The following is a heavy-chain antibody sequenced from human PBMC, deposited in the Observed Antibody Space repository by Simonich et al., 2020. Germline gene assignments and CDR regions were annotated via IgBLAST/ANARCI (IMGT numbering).Heavy chain of an antibody. D-gene: IGHD5-12*01. J-gene: IGHJ4*02. CDR1: GGSISSYY. CDR2: IYYSAST. V-gene: IGHV4-59*08. Sequence: QVQLQESGPGLVKPSETLSLTCTVSGGSISSYYWSWIRQPPGTGLEWIGYIYYSASTNYNPSLMSRVTISVDTAKNQFSLKLSSVTAADTAVYYCARHDRWLQFYFDYWGQGTLVTVSS. CDR3: ARHDRWLQFYFDY.